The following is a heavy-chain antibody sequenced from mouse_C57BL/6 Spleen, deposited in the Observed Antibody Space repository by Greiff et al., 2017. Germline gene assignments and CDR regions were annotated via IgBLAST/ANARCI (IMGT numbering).Heavy chain of an antibody. V-gene: IGHV1-80*01. CDR2: IYPGDGDT. CDR1: GYAFSSYW. Sequence: VQLQQSGAELVKPGASVKISCKASGYAFSSYWMNWVKQRPGKGLEWIGQIYPGDGDTNYNGKFKGKATLTADKSSSTAYMQLRSLTSEDAAVYFCARTTVVAFDYWGQGTTLTVSS. D-gene: IGHD1-1*01. CDR3: ARTTVVAFDY. J-gene: IGHJ2*01.